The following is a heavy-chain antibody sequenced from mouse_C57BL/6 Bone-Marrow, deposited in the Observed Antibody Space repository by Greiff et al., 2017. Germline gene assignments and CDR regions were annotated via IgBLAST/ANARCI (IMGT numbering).Heavy chain of an antibody. CDR1: GYTFTSYW. Sequence: QVQLQQPGAELVKPGPSLTMSCKASGYTFTSYWITWVKQRPGQGLEWIGDIFPGSGSTNYNEKFKSKATLTVDTSSSTAYMQLSSLTSKDSAVYYCARGGIAMDYWGQGTSVTVSS. J-gene: IGHJ4*01. CDR2: IFPGSGST. V-gene: IGHV1-55*01. CDR3: ARGGIAMDY.